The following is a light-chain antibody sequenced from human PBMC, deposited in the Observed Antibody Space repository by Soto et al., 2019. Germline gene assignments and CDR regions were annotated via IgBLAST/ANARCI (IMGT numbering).Light chain of an antibody. CDR3: QQFDGTIT. V-gene: IGKV3-20*01. CDR1: QSLSNRY. Sequence: EIVLTQSPGTLSLSPGERATLSCRASQSLSNRYLAWYQQKPGQAPRLLITGISKRAPGIPDRFSGSGSGTDFSLTISRLVPEDFAMYYCQQFDGTITFGGGTKVDI. J-gene: IGKJ4*01. CDR2: GIS.